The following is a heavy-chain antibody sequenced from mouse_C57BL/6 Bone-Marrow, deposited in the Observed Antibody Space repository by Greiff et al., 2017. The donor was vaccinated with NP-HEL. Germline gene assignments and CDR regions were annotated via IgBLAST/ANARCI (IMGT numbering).Heavy chain of an antibody. CDR1: GYTFTSYW. CDR3: ARDWGSSYSWYFDV. CDR2: IHPNSGST. Sequence: QVQLQQPGAELVKPGASVKLSCKASGYTFTSYWMHWVKQRPGQGLEWIGMIHPNSGSTNYNEKFKSKATLTVDKSSSTAYMQLSSLTSEDSAVYYCARDWGSSYSWYFDVWGTGTTVTVSS. J-gene: IGHJ1*03. V-gene: IGHV1-64*01. D-gene: IGHD1-1*01.